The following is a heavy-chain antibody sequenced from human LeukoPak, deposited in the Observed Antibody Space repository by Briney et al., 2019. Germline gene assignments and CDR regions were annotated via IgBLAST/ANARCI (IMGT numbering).Heavy chain of an antibody. CDR2: IYRGST. V-gene: IGHV3-53*01. CDR3: AKQAIYGGAAFDI. J-gene: IGHJ3*02. D-gene: IGHD3-16*01. CDR1: GFTVSTDY. Sequence: HPGGSLRLSCVASGFTVSTDYMSWVRQAPVRGLEWVSVIYRGSTYYADSVNGRFTISRDNSKNTLYLQMNSLRAEDTAVYYCAKQAIYGGAAFDIWGQGTMVTVSS.